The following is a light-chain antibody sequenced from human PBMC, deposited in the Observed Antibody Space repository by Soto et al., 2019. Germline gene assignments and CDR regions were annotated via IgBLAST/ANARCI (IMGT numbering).Light chain of an antibody. Sequence: DIQMTQSPSSLSASVGDRVTITCRASQRIKNYLAWFQQKPGKVPKSLIYAVSRLQGGAPSKFSGNGSGTDFTLTISSLQPEDSATYYCQHYYNYPRTFGGGTRVEIQ. J-gene: IGKJ4*01. CDR2: AVS. CDR3: QHYYNYPRT. CDR1: QRIKNY. V-gene: IGKV1-16*02.